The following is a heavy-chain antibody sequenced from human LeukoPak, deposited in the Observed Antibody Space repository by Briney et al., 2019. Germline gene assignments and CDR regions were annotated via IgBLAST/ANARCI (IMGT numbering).Heavy chain of an antibody. V-gene: IGHV4-59*01. CDR2: TSHSGSA. CDR3: ARATLLGAPRFDY. Sequence: SETLSLTCTVSGGFISGYFWSWIRQPPGKGLEWIGLTSHSGSAKYNPSLKGRVAISVDTSNQLSLKLTSVTPADTAVYYCARATLLGAPRFDYWGQGTLVTVSS. D-gene: IGHD1-26*01. CDR1: GGFISGYF. J-gene: IGHJ4*02.